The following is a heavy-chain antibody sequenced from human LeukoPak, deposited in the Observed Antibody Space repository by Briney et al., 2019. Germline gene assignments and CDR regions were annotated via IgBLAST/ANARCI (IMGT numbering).Heavy chain of an antibody. Sequence: EASVKVPCKASGYTFTGYYMHWVRQAPGQGLEWMGWINPNSGGTNYAQKFQGRVTMTRDTSISTAYMELSRLRSDDTAVYYCARGSIVVVPAAIDYWGQGTLVTVSS. CDR3: ARGSIVVVPAAIDY. V-gene: IGHV1-2*02. J-gene: IGHJ4*02. D-gene: IGHD2-2*01. CDR1: GYTFTGYY. CDR2: INPNSGGT.